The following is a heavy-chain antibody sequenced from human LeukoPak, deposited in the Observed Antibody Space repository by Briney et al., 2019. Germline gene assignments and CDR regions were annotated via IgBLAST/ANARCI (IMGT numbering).Heavy chain of an antibody. Sequence: ASVKVSCKASGYTFTGYYMHWVRQAPGHGLEWMGWINPNSGGTNYAQKFQGRVTMTRDTSISTAYMELSRLRSDDTAVYYCARARGVQNWFDPWGQGTLVTVSS. J-gene: IGHJ5*02. V-gene: IGHV1-2*02. CDR3: ARARGVQNWFDP. CDR1: GYTFTGYY. CDR2: INPNSGGT.